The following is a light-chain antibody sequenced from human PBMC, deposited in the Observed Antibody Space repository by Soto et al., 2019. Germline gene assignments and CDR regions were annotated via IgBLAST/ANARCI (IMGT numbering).Light chain of an antibody. J-gene: IGLJ1*01. Sequence: QSALTQPASVSGSPGQSITISCTGTNTDIDISNYVSWYQQHPGKAPNLIIYDVSNRPSGVSNRFSGSKSGNTASLSISGLQAEDESDYYCSTFTGTSTYVFGPGTKLTVL. CDR2: DVS. CDR3: STFTGTSTYV. V-gene: IGLV2-14*03. CDR1: NTDIDISNY.